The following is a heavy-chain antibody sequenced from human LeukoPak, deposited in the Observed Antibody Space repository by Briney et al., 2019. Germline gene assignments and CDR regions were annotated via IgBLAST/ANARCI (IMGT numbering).Heavy chain of an antibody. CDR2: INPNSGGT. Sequence: ASVKVSCKASGYTFTGYYMHWVRQAPGQGLEWMGWINPNSGGTNYAQKFQGGVTMTRDTSISTAYMELSRLRSDDTAVYYCASGRGRVAGTVKINDAFDIWGQGTMVTVSS. CDR3: ASGRGRVAGTVKINDAFDI. CDR1: GYTFTGYY. D-gene: IGHD6-19*01. J-gene: IGHJ3*02. V-gene: IGHV1-2*02.